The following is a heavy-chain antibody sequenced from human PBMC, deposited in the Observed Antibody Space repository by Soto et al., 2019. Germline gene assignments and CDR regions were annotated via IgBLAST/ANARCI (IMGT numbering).Heavy chain of an antibody. CDR2: INGGNGNT. CDR1: GYTFTSYA. J-gene: IGHJ4*02. CDR3: ARSFVVVTDFDY. D-gene: IGHD2-21*02. V-gene: IGHV1-3*05. Sequence: QVQLVQSGAEEKKPGASVKVSCKASGYTFTSYAMHWVLQAPGQRLEWMGWINGGNGNTKYSQKFQGRVTITRDTSASTAYMELSSLRSEDTAVYYCARSFVVVTDFDYWGQGTLVTVSS.